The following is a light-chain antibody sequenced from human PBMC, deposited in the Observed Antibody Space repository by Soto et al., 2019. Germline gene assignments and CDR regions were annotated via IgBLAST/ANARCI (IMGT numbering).Light chain of an antibody. CDR2: DVS. J-gene: IGLJ2*01. CDR1: SSDVGGYNY. Sequence: QSALTQPASVSGSPGQSITISCTGTSSDVGGYNYVSWYQQHPGKAPKLMIYDVSTRPSGVSNRVSGSKSGNRASLTISGLQAEDEADYYCSSYTSSSTLLGGGTKLTVL. CDR3: SSYTSSSTL. V-gene: IGLV2-14*01.